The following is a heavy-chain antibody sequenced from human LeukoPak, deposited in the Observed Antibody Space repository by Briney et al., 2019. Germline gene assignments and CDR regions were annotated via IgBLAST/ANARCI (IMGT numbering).Heavy chain of an antibody. CDR2: IGRNGGST. D-gene: IGHD6-13*01. Sequence: PGGSLRLSCSVSGISFSSYSMHWVRQAPGKGLEYASAIGRNGGSTYYADSVKGRFTISRDNSKNTLYLQMSSLRAEDTAVYYCVKQNPPLAISSSWSDAFDIWGQGTMVTVSS. CDR3: VKQNPPLAISSSWSDAFDI. CDR1: GISFSSYS. V-gene: IGHV3-64D*06. J-gene: IGHJ3*02.